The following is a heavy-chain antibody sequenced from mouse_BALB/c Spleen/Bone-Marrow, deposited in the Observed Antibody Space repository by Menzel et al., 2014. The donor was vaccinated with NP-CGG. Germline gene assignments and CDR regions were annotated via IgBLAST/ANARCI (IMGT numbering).Heavy chain of an antibody. CDR3: ARQYGNYFDY. V-gene: IGHV1-80*01. Sequence: QVHVKQSGAELERPGSSVKISCKASGYAFSSYWMNWVKQRPGQGLEWIGQVYPGDGDTNYNGKFKGKATLTADKSSSTAYMQLSSLTSEDSAVYFCARQYGNYFDYWGQGTTLTVSP. CDR1: GYAFSSYW. D-gene: IGHD2-10*02. CDR2: VYPGDGDT. J-gene: IGHJ2*01.